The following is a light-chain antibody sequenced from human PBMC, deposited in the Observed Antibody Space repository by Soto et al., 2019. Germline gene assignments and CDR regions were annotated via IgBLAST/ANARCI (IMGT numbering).Light chain of an antibody. CDR1: QSVSSSY. CDR3: QQSGSSPFT. V-gene: IGKV3-20*01. Sequence: EIVLTQSAGILSLSPGERATLSYRASQSVSSSYLAWYQQKPGQAPRLLIYGASSRATGIPDRFSGSGSGTDFTLTISRLEPEDFAVYYCQQSGSSPFTFGPGTKVDIK. J-gene: IGKJ3*01. CDR2: GAS.